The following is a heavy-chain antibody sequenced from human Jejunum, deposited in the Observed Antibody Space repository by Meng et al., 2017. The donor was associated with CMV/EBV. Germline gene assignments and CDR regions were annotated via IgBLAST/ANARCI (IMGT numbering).Heavy chain of an antibody. D-gene: IGHD1-14*01. J-gene: IGHJ6*02. CDR3: ARAPHTTYYYFGMDV. V-gene: IGHV3-13*01. CDR1: GFTFSRYD. CDR2: IGTGGDS. Sequence: SGFTFSRYDMHWVRQISGKGLEWVAVIGTGGDSYYPDSVKGRFTISRQDFKNSLYLQMNSLRAEDSAVYFCARAPHTTYYYFGMDVWGQGTTVTVSS.